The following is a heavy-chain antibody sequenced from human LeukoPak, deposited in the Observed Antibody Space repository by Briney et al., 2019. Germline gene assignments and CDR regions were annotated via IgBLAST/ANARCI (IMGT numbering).Heavy chain of an antibody. J-gene: IGHJ4*02. D-gene: IGHD2-2*01. V-gene: IGHV1-24*01. CDR1: GYTLTELS. Sequence: GASVKVSCKVSGYTLTELSMHWVRQAPGEGLEWMGGFDPEDGETIYAQKFQGRVTMTEDTSTDTAYMELSSLRSEDTAVYYCATDLFVASSTSRPLWGQGTLVTVSS. CDR2: FDPEDGET. CDR3: ATDLFVASSTSRPL.